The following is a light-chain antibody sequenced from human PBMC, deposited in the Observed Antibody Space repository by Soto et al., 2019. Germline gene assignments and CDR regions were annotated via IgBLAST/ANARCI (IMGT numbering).Light chain of an antibody. J-gene: IGKJ4*01. V-gene: IGKV3-15*01. CDR1: QSVSSN. CDR3: QKYNNWPLT. Sequence: EIVMTQSPATLSVSPGERATLSCRASQSVSSNLAWYQQKPGQTPRLLIYDASSRATGIPARFSGSGSGTDFTLTIRSLQSEDFAVYYCQKYNNWPLTFGGGTNVEIK. CDR2: DAS.